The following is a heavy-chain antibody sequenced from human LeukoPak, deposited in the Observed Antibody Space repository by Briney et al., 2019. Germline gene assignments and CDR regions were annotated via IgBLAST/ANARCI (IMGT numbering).Heavy chain of an antibody. CDR1: GFTFSSYG. V-gene: IGHV3-30*02. Sequence: PGGSLRLSCAASGFTFSSYGMHWVRQAPGKGLEWVAFIRYDGSNKYYADSVKGRFTISRDNSKNTLYLQMNSLRAEDTAVYYCAKEYHHPLIAVASPPSNWGQGTLVTVSS. CDR2: IRYDGSNK. D-gene: IGHD6-19*01. CDR3: AKEYHHPLIAVASPPSN. J-gene: IGHJ4*02.